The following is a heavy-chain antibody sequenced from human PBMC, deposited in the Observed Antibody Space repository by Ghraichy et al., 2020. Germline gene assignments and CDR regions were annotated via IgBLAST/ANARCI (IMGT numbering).Heavy chain of an antibody. Sequence: ETLSLTCAASGFTFSSSWMSWVRQAPGKGLEWVATIKEDGSDKLYVDSVKGRFTISRDNAKSSLFLQMNSLRAEDTAVYYCARDFYGPRDYCGQGTLVTV. J-gene: IGHJ4*02. D-gene: IGHD2/OR15-2a*01. V-gene: IGHV3-7*03. CDR2: IKEDGSDK. CDR1: GFTFSSSW. CDR3: ARDFYGPRDY.